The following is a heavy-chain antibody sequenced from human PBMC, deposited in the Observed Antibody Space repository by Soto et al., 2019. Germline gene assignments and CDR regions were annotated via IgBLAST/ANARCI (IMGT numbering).Heavy chain of an antibody. CDR1: GGSISSGGYY. Sequence: PSETLSLTCTVSGGSISSGGYYWSWIRQHPGKGLEWIGYIYYSGSTYSNPSLKSRVTISVDTSKNQFSLKLSSVTAADTAVYYCARDGVVPGDYLDYWGQGTLVTVSS. D-gene: IGHD2-2*01. J-gene: IGHJ4*02. CDR3: ARDGVVPGDYLDY. CDR2: IYYSGST. V-gene: IGHV4-31*03.